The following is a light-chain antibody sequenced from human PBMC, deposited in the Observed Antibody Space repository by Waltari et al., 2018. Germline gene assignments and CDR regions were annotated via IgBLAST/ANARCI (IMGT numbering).Light chain of an antibody. V-gene: IGKV1-5*03. CDR3: QQYNTYST. CDR1: QSISSY. CDR2: KAS. Sequence: DIQMTQSPSSLSASVGDRVTITCRASQSISSYLNWYQQKPGKAPKLLIYKASSLESGVPARFSGSGSGTEFTLTISSLQPDDFATYYCQQYNTYSTFGQGTKLEIK. J-gene: IGKJ2*01.